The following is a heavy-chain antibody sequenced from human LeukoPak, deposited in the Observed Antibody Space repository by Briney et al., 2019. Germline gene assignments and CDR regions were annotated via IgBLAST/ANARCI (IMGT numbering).Heavy chain of an antibody. D-gene: IGHD4-17*01. V-gene: IGHV3-7*01. Sequence: GGSLRLSCSVSGFIFRDFSMSWVRQAPGKGLEWVAKMNEYGSEIFYVDSVKGRFTISRDNAKNSLYLQMNSLRAEDTAVYYCAVTTVGFALDYWGQGTLVTVSS. CDR1: GFIFRDFS. CDR3: AVTTVGFALDY. CDR2: MNEYGSEI. J-gene: IGHJ4*02.